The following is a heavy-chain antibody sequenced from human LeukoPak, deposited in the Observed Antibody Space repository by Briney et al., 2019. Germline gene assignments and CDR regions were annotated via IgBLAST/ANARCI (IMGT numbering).Heavy chain of an antibody. CDR2: INPNRGGT. CDR1: GYTFTAYY. J-gene: IGHJ5*02. D-gene: IGHD6-19*01. Sequence: VASVKVSCKASGYTFTAYYMHWVRQAPGQGLEWMGWINPNRGGTNYAQKFQGRVTMTRDTSISTAYMELSRLRSDDTAVYYCARNIAVTGKGDWFDPWGQGTLVTVSS. V-gene: IGHV1-2*02. CDR3: ARNIAVTGKGDWFDP.